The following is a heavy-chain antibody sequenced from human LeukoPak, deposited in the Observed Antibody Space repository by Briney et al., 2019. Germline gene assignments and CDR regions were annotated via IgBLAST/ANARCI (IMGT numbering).Heavy chain of an antibody. J-gene: IGHJ3*02. Sequence: ASVKVSCKASGSAFSRITISWVRQAPGEGLEWMGWISLYNGNTNYAQKFQGSVTMTRDTSTTTVSMELRSLRSDDTAVYYCASPSSSYHDAFDIWGQGTMVTVSS. CDR3: ASPSSSYHDAFDI. CDR1: GSAFSRIT. V-gene: IGHV1-18*01. CDR2: ISLYNGNT. D-gene: IGHD6-13*01.